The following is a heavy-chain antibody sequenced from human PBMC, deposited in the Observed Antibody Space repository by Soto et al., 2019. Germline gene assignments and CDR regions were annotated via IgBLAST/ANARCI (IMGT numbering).Heavy chain of an antibody. V-gene: IGHV3-30*18. D-gene: IGHD6-19*01. CDR1: GFTLRGHG. J-gene: IGHJ3*01. Sequence: QVQLVASGGGVVQPGVSLKLSCAASGFTLRGHGMHWVRQAPGKGLEWVAAISDGGDRQFLRDSVVGRFTVSRDDSKNTLFLQMNSLRTEDTGFYYCAKVMLGSAWFRGAFDFWGHGTMIIVSS. CDR3: AKVMLGSAWFRGAFDF. CDR2: ISDGGDRQ.